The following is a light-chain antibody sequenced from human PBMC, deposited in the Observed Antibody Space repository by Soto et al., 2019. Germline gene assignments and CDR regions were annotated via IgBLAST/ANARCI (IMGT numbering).Light chain of an antibody. CDR1: RSNIGGGYD. CDR3: STFAVSPVI. CDR2: GKD. J-gene: IGLJ2*01. V-gene: IGLV1-40*01. Sequence: QSVLTQPPSVSGTPGQRVSISCTGSRSNIGGGYDVHWYLQLPGTAPKLLINGKDNRPSGVPDRYSVSRSGTTASLTVSGLQADDEADYYCSTFAVSPVIFGGGTKLTVL.